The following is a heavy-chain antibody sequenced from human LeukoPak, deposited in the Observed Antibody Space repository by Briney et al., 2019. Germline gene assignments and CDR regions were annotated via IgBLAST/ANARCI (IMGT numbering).Heavy chain of an antibody. Sequence: GGSLRLSCAASGFTFSSYGMHWVRQAPGKGLEWVAFIRYDGSNKYYADSVKGRFTISRDNSKNTLYLQMNSLRAEDTAVYYCARDNIAAPTSLDYWGQGTLVTVSS. CDR1: GFTFSSYG. J-gene: IGHJ4*02. CDR3: ARDNIAAPTSLDY. D-gene: IGHD6-13*01. CDR2: IRYDGSNK. V-gene: IGHV3-30*02.